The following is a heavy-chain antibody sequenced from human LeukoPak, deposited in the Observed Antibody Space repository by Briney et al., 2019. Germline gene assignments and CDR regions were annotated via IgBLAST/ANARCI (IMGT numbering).Heavy chain of an antibody. CDR2: INHSGST. Sequence: SETLSLTRAVYGGSFSGYYWSWIRQPPGKGLEWIGEINHSGSTNYNPYLKSRVTISVDTSKNQFSLKLSSVTAADTAVYYCARGKKRYCSSTSCYGPGDWFDPWGQGTLVTVSS. V-gene: IGHV4-34*01. CDR1: GGSFSGYY. D-gene: IGHD2-2*01. J-gene: IGHJ5*02. CDR3: ARGKKRYCSSTSCYGPGDWFDP.